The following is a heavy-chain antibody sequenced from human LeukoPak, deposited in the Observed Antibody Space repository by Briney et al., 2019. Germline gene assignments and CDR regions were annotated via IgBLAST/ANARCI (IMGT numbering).Heavy chain of an antibody. J-gene: IGHJ3*02. D-gene: IGHD1-26*01. CDR2: IYYSGST. CDR3: ARDDGLSGSYSGAFDI. Sequence: SETLSLTCTVSGGSISSSSYYWGWIRQPPGKGLEWIGSIYYSGSTYYNPSLKSRVTISVDTSKNQFSLKLRSVTAADTAVYYCARDDGLSGSYSGAFDIWGQGTMVTVSS. CDR1: GGSISSSSYY. V-gene: IGHV4-39*07.